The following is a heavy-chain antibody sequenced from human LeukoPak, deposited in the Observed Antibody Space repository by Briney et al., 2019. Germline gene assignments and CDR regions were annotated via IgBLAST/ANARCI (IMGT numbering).Heavy chain of an antibody. V-gene: IGHV4-34*01. CDR3: ARGQGVNYFDY. CDR1: GGSFGGYY. D-gene: IGHD2-21*01. Sequence: SETLSLTCAVYGGSFGGYYWSWIRQPPGKGLEWIGEINHSGSTNYNPSLKSRVTISVDTSKNQFSLKLSSVTAADTAVYYCARGQGVNYFDYWGQGTLVTVSP. J-gene: IGHJ4*02. CDR2: INHSGST.